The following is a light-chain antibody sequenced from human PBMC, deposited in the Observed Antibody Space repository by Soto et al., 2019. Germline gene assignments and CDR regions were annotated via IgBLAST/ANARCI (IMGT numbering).Light chain of an antibody. CDR2: DVN. CDR1: SSDVGGYNY. CDR3: SSYTSSSTLAV. Sequence: QSALTQPASVSGSPGQSITISCTGTSSDVGGYNYVSWYQQDPGKAPKLMIYDVNNRPSGVSNRLSGSKSGNTASLTISGLQAEDEAYYYCSSYTSSSTLAVFGGGTQLTVL. V-gene: IGLV2-14*01. J-gene: IGLJ2*01.